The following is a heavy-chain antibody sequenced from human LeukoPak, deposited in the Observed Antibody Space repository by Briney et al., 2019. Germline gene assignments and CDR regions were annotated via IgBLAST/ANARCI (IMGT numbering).Heavy chain of an antibody. CDR3: ARSLIVASEDY. D-gene: IGHD3-22*01. CDR2: ISASGAVP. J-gene: IGHJ4*02. CDR1: GFRFDSFY. Sequence: KPGGSLRLSCAASGFRFDSFYMGGIRQVPGKGLDYIAFISASGAVPYYAESVKGRFTISRDNAKNSVSLQMNSLSADDTAVYYCARSLIVASEDYWGQGTLVTVSS. V-gene: IGHV3-11*04.